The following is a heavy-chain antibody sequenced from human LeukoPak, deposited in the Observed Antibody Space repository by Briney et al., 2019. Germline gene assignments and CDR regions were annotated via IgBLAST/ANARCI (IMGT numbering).Heavy chain of an antibody. CDR1: GFTFNRNW. Sequence: PGGSLRLSCAASGFTFNRNWMSWVRQAPGKGLEWVSAISGSGGSTYYADSVKGRFTISRDNSKNTLYLQMNSLRAEDTAVYYCAKDRFQVVVAATRYFDYWGQGTLVTVSS. CDR2: ISGSGGST. CDR3: AKDRFQVVVAATRYFDY. D-gene: IGHD2-15*01. J-gene: IGHJ4*02. V-gene: IGHV3-23*01.